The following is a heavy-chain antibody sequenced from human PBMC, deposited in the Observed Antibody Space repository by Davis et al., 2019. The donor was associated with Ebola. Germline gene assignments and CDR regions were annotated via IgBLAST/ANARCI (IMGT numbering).Heavy chain of an antibody. Sequence: ASVQVSCKASGYTFTSYDINWVRQATGQGLEWMGWMNPNSGNTGYAQKFQGRVTMTRNTSISTAYMELSSLRSEDTAVYYCARGSDYSKYEGYYYYGMDVWGQGTTVTVSS. D-gene: IGHD4-11*01. J-gene: IGHJ6*02. CDR1: GYTFTSYD. CDR2: MNPNSGNT. CDR3: ARGSDYSKYEGYYYYGMDV. V-gene: IGHV1-8*01.